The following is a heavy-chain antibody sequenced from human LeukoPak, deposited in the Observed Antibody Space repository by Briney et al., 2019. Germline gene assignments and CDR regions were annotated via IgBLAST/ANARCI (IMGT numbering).Heavy chain of an antibody. D-gene: IGHD5-18*01. V-gene: IGHV1-18*04. CDR1: GYTFTGYY. Sequence: ASVKVSCKASGYTFTGYYMHWVRQAPGQGLEWMGWISANNGNTNYVQKLQGRVTMTTDTSTNTAYLELRSLRSDDTAVYYCARERLSGYSYGSELDYWGQGTLLTVSS. CDR3: ARERLSGYSYGSELDY. CDR2: ISANNGNT. J-gene: IGHJ4*02.